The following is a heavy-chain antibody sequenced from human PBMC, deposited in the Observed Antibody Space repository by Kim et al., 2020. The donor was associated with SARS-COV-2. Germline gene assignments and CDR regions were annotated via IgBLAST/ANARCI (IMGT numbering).Heavy chain of an antibody. V-gene: IGHV4-59*01. D-gene: IGHD2-21*02. CDR1: GGSISSYY. CDR2: IYYSGST. CDR3: ARSFLRRTAPWDY. J-gene: IGHJ4*02. Sequence: SETLSLTCTVSGGSISSYYWSWIRQPPGKGLEWIGDIYYSGSTNYNPSLKSRVTISVDTSKNQFSLKLSSVTAADTAVYYCARSFLRRTAPWDYWGQGTLVTVSS.